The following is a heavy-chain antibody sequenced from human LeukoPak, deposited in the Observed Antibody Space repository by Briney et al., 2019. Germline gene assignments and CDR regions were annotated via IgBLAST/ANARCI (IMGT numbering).Heavy chain of an antibody. CDR1: GGTFSSYA. Sequence: GASVKVSCKASGGTFSSYAISWVRQAPGQGLEWMGRIIPILGIANYAQKFQGRVTITADKSTSTAYMELSSLRSEDTAVYYCAGRIYDYVWGSYRLGDYWGQGTLVTVSS. V-gene: IGHV1-69*04. J-gene: IGHJ4*02. D-gene: IGHD3-16*02. CDR2: IIPILGIA. CDR3: AGRIYDYVWGSYRLGDY.